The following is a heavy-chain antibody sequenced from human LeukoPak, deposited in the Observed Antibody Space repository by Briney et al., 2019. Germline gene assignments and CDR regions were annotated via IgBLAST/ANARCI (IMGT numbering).Heavy chain of an antibody. CDR3: ARQRYYGSGSYSLNWFDP. D-gene: IGHD3-10*01. CDR2: IYYSETT. CDR1: GGSISSSSYY. V-gene: IGHV4-39*01. J-gene: IGHJ5*02. Sequence: SETLSLTRTVSGGSISSSSYYWGWTRQPPGKGLEWIGSIYYSETTYYNPSLKSPVTISVDTSKNQFFLRLSSVTAADTAVYYCARQRYYGSGSYSLNWFDPWGQGTLVTVSS.